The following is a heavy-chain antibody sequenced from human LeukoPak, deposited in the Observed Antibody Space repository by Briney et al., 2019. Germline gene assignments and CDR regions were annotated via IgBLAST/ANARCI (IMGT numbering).Heavy chain of an antibody. CDR2: INPNSGDT. Sequence: ASVTVSCTASGYPXTGHFIHWVRQAPGHGLEWVAWINPNSGDTNYGPKFQGRVTMTSDTSISTAYMELHRLTSDDTAMYYCATPPDGAMLGEDFDYWGRGTLVTVSS. J-gene: IGHJ4*02. D-gene: IGHD3-10*01. V-gene: IGHV1-2*02. CDR3: ATPPDGAMLGEDFDY. CDR1: GYPXTGHF.